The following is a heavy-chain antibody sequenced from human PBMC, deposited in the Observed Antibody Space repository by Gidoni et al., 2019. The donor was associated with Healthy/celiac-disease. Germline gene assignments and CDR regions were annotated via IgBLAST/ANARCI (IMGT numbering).Heavy chain of an antibody. CDR3: ARGGAYGSGSYYNRIDY. CDR1: GYTFTGYY. V-gene: IGHV1-2*04. CDR2: INPNSGGT. Sequence: QVQLVQSGAEVKKPGASVKVSCKASGYTFTGYYMHWVRQAPGQGLEWMGWINPNSGGTNYAQKFQGWVTMTRDTSISTAYMELSRLRSDDTAVYYCARGGAYGSGSYYNRIDYWGQGTLVTVSS. J-gene: IGHJ4*02. D-gene: IGHD3-10*01.